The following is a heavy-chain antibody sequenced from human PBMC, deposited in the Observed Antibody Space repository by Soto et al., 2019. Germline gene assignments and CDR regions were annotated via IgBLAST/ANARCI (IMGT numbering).Heavy chain of an antibody. J-gene: IGHJ5*02. D-gene: IGHD4-17*01. CDR2: IWYDGSNK. Sequence: PGGPLRLSCAASGFTFSSYGMHWVRQAPGKGLEWVAVIWYDGSNKYYADSVKGRFTISRDNSKNTLYLQMNSLRAEDTAVYYCARWVLHGDHNWFDPWGQGTLVTVS. CDR3: ARWVLHGDHNWFDP. V-gene: IGHV3-33*01. CDR1: GFTFSSYG.